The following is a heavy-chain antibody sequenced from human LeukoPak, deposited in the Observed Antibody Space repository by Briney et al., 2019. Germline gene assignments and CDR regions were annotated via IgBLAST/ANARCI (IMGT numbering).Heavy chain of an antibody. D-gene: IGHD4-11*01. CDR1: GGSISSGGYY. Sequence: SETLSLTCTVSGGSISSGGYYWSWIRQHPGKGLEWIGYIYYSGSTYYNPSLKSRVTISVDTSKNQFSLRLTSVTVADTAVYFCARRPVTYDGAGFYYYYMDVWGKGTTVTVSS. J-gene: IGHJ6*03. V-gene: IGHV4-31*03. CDR2: IYYSGST. CDR3: ARRPVTYDGAGFYYYYMDV.